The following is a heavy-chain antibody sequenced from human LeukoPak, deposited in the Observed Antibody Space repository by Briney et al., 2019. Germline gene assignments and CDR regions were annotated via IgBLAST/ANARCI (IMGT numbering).Heavy chain of an antibody. J-gene: IGHJ5*02. D-gene: IGHD3-22*01. CDR3: ARGEYYYDSSGPHGATGFDP. CDR2: INHSGST. V-gene: IGHV4-34*01. CDR1: GGSFSGYY. Sequence: PSETLSLTCAVYGGSFSGYYWSWIRQPPGKGLEWIGEINHSGSTNYSPSLKSRVTISVDTSKNQFSLKLSSVTAADTAVYYCARGEYYYDSSGPHGATGFDPWGQGTLVTVSS.